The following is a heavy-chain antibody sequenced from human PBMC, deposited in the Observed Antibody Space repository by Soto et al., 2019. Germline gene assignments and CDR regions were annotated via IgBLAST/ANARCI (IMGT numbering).Heavy chain of an antibody. V-gene: IGHV4-59*01. CDR1: GGSISSNY. CDR2: IYYSGST. J-gene: IGHJ4*02. Sequence: SETLSLTCTVSGGSISSNYWSWIRQPPGKGLEWIGNIYYSGSTNYNPSLKSRVTISVDTSKNQFSLKLSSVTAADTAVYYCARGLRFLELFSENYFDYWSKGTLVTVAS. D-gene: IGHD3-3*01. CDR3: ARGLRFLELFSENYFDY.